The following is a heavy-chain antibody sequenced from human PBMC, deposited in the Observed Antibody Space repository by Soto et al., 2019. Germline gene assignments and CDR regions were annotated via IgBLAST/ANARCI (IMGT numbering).Heavy chain of an antibody. CDR3: AKDGSGYCSSTSCYANVFSIWGENWFDP. D-gene: IGHD2-2*01. CDR1: GFTFSSYA. Sequence: EVQLLESGGGLVQPGGSLRLSCAASGFTFSSYAMSWVRQAPGKGLEWVSAISGSGGSTYYADSVKGRFTISRDNSKNTLYLQMNSLRAEDTAVYYCAKDGSGYCSSTSCYANVFSIWGENWFDPWGQGTLVTVSS. J-gene: IGHJ5*02. CDR2: ISGSGGST. V-gene: IGHV3-23*01.